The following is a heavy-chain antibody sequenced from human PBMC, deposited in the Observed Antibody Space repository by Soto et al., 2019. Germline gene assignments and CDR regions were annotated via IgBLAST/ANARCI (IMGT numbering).Heavy chain of an antibody. Sequence: EVQLVESGGGLVKPGESLRLSCATSGVTFSDYSMNWVRQAPGKDREWISSISTGGNYVYYADSVKGRFTISRDNAKSSLYLQMDSLRAEDTAVYYCARDSRIVARPAKGSVGFDPWGQGTLVTVSS. CDR2: ISTGGNYV. J-gene: IGHJ5*02. D-gene: IGHD3-22*01. V-gene: IGHV3-21*01. CDR3: ARDSRIVARPAKGSVGFDP. CDR1: GVTFSDYS.